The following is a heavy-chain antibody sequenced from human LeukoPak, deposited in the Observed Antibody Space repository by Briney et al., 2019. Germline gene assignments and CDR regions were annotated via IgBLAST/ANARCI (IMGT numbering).Heavy chain of an antibody. CDR3: TTYNYGAFDD. D-gene: IGHD4/OR15-4a*01. V-gene: IGHV3-15*01. J-gene: IGHJ4*02. CDR2: IKSIRDGGTA. CDR1: GLTVSSSY. Sequence: PGGSLRLSCAASGLTVSSSYMSWVRQAPGKGLEWVGRIKSIRDGGTAEFAAPVKGRFSISRDDSKNTLFLQMNSLKTEDTGVYYCTTYNYGAFDDWGQGTLVTVSS.